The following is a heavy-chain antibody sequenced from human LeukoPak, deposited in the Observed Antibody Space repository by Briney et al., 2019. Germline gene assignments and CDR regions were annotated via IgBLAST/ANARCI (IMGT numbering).Heavy chain of an antibody. J-gene: IGHJ4*02. CDR3: ARGATVNPYYYGSGSYADY. CDR2: ISAYNGNT. Sequence: ASVKVSCKASGYTFTSYGISWVRQAPGQGLEWMGWISAYNGNTNYAQKLQGRVTMTTDTSTNTAYMELRSLRSDDTAVYYCARGATVNPYYYGSGSYADYWGQGTLVTVSS. CDR1: GYTFTSYG. V-gene: IGHV1-18*01. D-gene: IGHD3-10*01.